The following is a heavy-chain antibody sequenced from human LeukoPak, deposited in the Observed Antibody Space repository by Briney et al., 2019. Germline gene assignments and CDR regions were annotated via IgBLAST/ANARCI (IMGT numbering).Heavy chain of an antibody. CDR3: ARYCSSTSCSYGMDV. CDR1: GGSISSGGYS. J-gene: IGHJ6*04. D-gene: IGHD2-2*01. CDR2: IYHSGST. Sequence: SQTLSLTCAVSGGSISSGGYSWSWIRQPPGKGLEWIGYIYHSGSTYYNPSLKSRVTISVGRSKNQFSLKLSSVTAADTAVYYCARYCSSTSCSYGMDVWGKGTTVTVSS. V-gene: IGHV4-30-2*01.